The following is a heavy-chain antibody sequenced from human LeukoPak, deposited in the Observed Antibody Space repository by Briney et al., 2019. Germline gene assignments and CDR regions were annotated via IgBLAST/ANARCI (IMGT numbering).Heavy chain of an antibody. V-gene: IGHV3-30*02. CDR3: APRVVVIAAPFDY. D-gene: IGHD2-21*01. CDR1: GFTFSSYG. J-gene: IGHJ4*02. CDR2: IRYDGSNR. Sequence: GGSLRLSCVASGFTFSSYGMHWVRQAPGKGLEWVAFIRYDGSNRYYADSVKVRFTISRDNSKNTLYLQMNSLRAEDTAVYYCAPRVVVIAAPFDYWGQGTLVTVSS.